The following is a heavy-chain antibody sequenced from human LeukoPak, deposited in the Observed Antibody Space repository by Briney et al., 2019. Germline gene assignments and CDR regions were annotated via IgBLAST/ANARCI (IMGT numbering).Heavy chain of an antibody. CDR1: GGSFSGYY. Sequence: SETLSLTCAVYGGSFSGYYWSWIRQPPGKGLEWIGEINHSGSTNYNPSLKSRVTISVDTSKNQFSLKLSSVTAADTAVYYCASYCSGGSCYAAFDIWGQGTMVAVSS. D-gene: IGHD2-15*01. CDR2: INHSGST. J-gene: IGHJ3*02. V-gene: IGHV4-34*01. CDR3: ASYCSGGSCYAAFDI.